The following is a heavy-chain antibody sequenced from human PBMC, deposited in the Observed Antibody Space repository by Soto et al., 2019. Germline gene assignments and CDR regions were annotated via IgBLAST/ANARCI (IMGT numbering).Heavy chain of an antibody. V-gene: IGHV4-59*08. Sequence: SETLSLTCTVSGCSISSYYLSWIRQPPGKGLEWIGYIYYSGSTNYNPSLKSRVTISVDTSKNQFSLKLSSVTAADTAVYYCARRGMPRRGYYYYMDVWGKGTTVTVSS. CDR2: IYYSGST. D-gene: IGHD2-15*01. CDR3: ARRGMPRRGYYYYMDV. CDR1: GCSISSYY. J-gene: IGHJ6*03.